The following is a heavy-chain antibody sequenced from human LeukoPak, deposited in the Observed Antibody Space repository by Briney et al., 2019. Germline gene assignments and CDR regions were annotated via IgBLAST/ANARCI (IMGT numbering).Heavy chain of an antibody. J-gene: IGHJ6*03. CDR2: INPNSGGT. CDR1: GYTFTGYY. CDR3: ARGIRFLEWLSPMDV. V-gene: IGHV1-2*02. D-gene: IGHD3-3*01. Sequence: GASVTVSCKASGYTFTGYYMHWVRQAPGQGLEWMGWINPNSGGTNYAQKFQGRATMTRDTSISTAYMELSRLRSDDTAVYYCARGIRFLEWLSPMDVWGKGTTVTVSS.